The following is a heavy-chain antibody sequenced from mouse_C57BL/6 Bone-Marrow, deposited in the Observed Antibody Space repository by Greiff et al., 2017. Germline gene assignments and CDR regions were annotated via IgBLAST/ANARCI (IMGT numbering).Heavy chain of an antibody. CDR1: GYSFTDYN. CDR2: IDPNYGST. Sequence: VQLQQSGPELVKPGASVKISCKASGYSFTDYNMNWVKQSNGQSLEWIGVIDPNYGSTSYNQKFKGKATLTVDQSSSTAYMQLNSLTSEDSAVYNCARRWLGDYDGFAYWGQGTLVTVSA. J-gene: IGHJ3*01. CDR3: ARRWLGDYDGFAY. V-gene: IGHV1-39*01. D-gene: IGHD2-4*01.